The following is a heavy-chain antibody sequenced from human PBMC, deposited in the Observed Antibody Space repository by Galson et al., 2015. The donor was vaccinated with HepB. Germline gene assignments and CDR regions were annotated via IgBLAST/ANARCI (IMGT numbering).Heavy chain of an antibody. CDR1: GYTFNNYN. V-gene: IGHV1-18*04. CDR2: ISGNNGHT. Sequence: SVKVSCKASGYTFNNYNITWVRQAPGQGLEWMGWISGNNGHTNFTQTYQGRLTMTTHTSTATAYLELRSLRSDDTALYYCAGGVAGLNFDYWGQGTLVTVSS. J-gene: IGHJ4*02. D-gene: IGHD6-19*01. CDR3: AGGVAGLNFDY.